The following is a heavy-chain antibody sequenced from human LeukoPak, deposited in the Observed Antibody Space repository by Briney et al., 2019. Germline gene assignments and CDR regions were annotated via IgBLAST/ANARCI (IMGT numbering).Heavy chain of an antibody. J-gene: IGHJ3*02. Sequence: PSQTLSLTCTVSGGSISSGSYYWSWIRQPAGKGLEWIGRIYTSGSTNYNPSLKSRVTISVDTSKNQFSLKLSSVTAADTAVYYCARDRVHDGPGAFDIWGQGTMVTVSS. CDR1: GGSISSGSYY. V-gene: IGHV4-61*02. D-gene: IGHD3-10*01. CDR2: IYTSGST. CDR3: ARDRVHDGPGAFDI.